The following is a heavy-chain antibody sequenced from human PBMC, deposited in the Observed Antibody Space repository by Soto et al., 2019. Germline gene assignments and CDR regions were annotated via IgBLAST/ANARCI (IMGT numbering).Heavy chain of an antibody. J-gene: IGHJ5*02. D-gene: IGHD1-20*01. CDR1: GFTFSSYA. CDR3: ANLWALTGTAPP. V-gene: IGHV3-23*01. Sequence: LRLSCAASGFTFSSYAMSWVRQAPGKGLEWVSAISGSGGSTYYADSVKGRFTISRDSSKNTLYLQMTSLRAEDTAVYYCANLWALTGTAPPSGQGTLVTVSS. CDR2: ISGSGGST.